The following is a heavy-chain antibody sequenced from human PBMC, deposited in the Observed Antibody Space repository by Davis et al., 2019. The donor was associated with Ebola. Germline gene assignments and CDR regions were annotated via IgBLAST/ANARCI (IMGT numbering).Heavy chain of an antibody. V-gene: IGHV4-61*01. CDR2: IYYSGST. CDR1: GGSISSSSYY. D-gene: IGHD3-3*01. Sequence: MPSETLSLTCTVSGGSISSSSYYWSWIRQPPGKGLEWIGYIYYSGSTNYNPSLKSRVTISVDTSKNQFSLKLSSVTAADTAVYYCARVAYEFWSGLENWFDPWGQGTLVTVSS. J-gene: IGHJ5*02. CDR3: ARVAYEFWSGLENWFDP.